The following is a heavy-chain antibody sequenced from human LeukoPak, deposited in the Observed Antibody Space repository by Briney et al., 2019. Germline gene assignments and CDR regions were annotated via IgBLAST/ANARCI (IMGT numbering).Heavy chain of an antibody. CDR2: IYYSGST. V-gene: IGHV4-61*01. CDR1: GGSVSSGSYY. D-gene: IGHD5-12*01. CDR3: ARARGGLGY. J-gene: IGHJ4*02. Sequence: PSETLSLTCTVSGGSVSSGSYYWSWIRQPPGKGLEWIGYIYYSGSTNYNPSLKSRVTISVDTSKNQFSLKLSSVTAADTAVYYCARARGGLGYWGQGTLVTVSS.